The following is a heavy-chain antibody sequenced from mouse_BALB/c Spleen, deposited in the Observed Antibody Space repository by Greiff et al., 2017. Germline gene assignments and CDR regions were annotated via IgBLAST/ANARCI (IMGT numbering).Heavy chain of an antibody. CDR2: IYPSDSYT. CDR1: GYTFTSYW. Sequence: QVQLQQPGAELVRPGASVKLSCKASGYTFTSYWLNWVKQRPGQGLEWIGNIYPSDSYTNYNQKFKDKATLTVDKYSSTAYMQLSSPTSEDSAVYYCTSYYYGSRTSYYAMDYWGQGTSVTVSS. J-gene: IGHJ4*01. V-gene: IGHV1-69*02. D-gene: IGHD1-1*01. CDR3: TSYYYGSRTSYYAMDY.